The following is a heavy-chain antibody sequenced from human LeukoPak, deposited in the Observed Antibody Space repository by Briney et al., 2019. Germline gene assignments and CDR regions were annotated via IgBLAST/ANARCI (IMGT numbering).Heavy chain of an antibody. V-gene: IGHV3-21*01. CDR2: ISRSSSYI. J-gene: IGHJ4*02. CDR3: ARMWERLFDY. CDR1: GFTFSSYS. D-gene: IGHD1-26*01. Sequence: GGSLRLSCAASGFTFSSYSMNWVRQAPGKGLEWVSSISRSSSYIYYADSVKGRFTISRDNAKNSLYLQMNSLRAEDTAVYYCARMWERLFDYWGQGTLVTVSS.